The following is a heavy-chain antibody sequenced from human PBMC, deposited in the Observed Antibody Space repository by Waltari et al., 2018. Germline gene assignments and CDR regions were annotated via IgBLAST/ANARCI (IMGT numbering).Heavy chain of an antibody. CDR3: AHKRDYGDYVEEYYFDY. J-gene: IGHJ4*02. V-gene: IGHV2-5*02. D-gene: IGHD4-17*01. CDR2: IYWDDDK. Sequence: PGKALEWLALIYWDDDKHYSPSLKSRLTITKDTSKNQVVLTMTNMDPVDTATYYCAHKRDYGDYVEEYYFDYWGQGTLVTVSS.